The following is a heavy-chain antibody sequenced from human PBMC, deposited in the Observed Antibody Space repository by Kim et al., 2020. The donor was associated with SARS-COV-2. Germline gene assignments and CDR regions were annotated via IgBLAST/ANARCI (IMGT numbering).Heavy chain of an antibody. J-gene: IGHJ4*02. CDR3: ATGTTGTTEGYFDY. V-gene: IGHV3-33*01. Sequence: GGSLRLSCAASGFTFSSYGMHWVRQAPGKGLEWVAVIWYDGSNKYYADSVKGRFTISRDNSKNTLYLQMNSLRAEDTAVYYCATGTTGTTEGYFDYWGQGTLVTVSS. CDR2: IWYDGSNK. CDR1: GFTFSSYG. D-gene: IGHD1-1*01.